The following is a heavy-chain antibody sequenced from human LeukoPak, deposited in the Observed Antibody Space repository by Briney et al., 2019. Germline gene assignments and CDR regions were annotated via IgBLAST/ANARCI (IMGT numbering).Heavy chain of an antibody. Sequence: PSETLYLTCTVSGGSISSSSYYWGWIRQPPGKGLEWIGSIYYSGSTYYNPSLKSRVTISVDTSKNQFSLKLSSVTAADTAVYYCARHEPLGWFDPWGQGTLVTVSS. J-gene: IGHJ5*02. CDR1: GGSISSSSYY. CDR2: IYYSGST. D-gene: IGHD1-14*01. CDR3: ARHEPLGWFDP. V-gene: IGHV4-39*01.